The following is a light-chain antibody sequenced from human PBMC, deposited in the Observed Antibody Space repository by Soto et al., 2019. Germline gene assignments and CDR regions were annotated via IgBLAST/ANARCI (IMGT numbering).Light chain of an antibody. J-gene: IGKJ1*01. Sequence: EIVMTQSPATLSVSPGERATLSCRASQSISSNLAWYQRKHGQAPSLLIHDASTRATGIPARFSGSGSGTEFTLTISSLQSEDFAVYYCQQYNNWPPTFGQGTKVDIK. CDR3: QQYNNWPPT. CDR1: QSISSN. V-gene: IGKV3-15*01. CDR2: DAS.